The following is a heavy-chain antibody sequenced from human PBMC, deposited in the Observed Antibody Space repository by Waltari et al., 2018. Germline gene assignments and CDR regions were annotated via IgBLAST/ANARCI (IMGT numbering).Heavy chain of an antibody. CDR3: AASVGVAPNY. J-gene: IGHJ4*01. V-gene: IGHV3-7*01. CDR2: IKQDASEK. D-gene: IGHD6-19*01. Sequence: EVQLVESGGGLVQHGGSLRLSCAASGFTFHNYWMTWVRQAPGKGLEWVANIKQDASEKYYVDSVKGRFTISRDNTKNSLYLQMNSLRAEDTAVYYCAASVGVAPNYWGHGTLVTVSS. CDR1: GFTFHNYW.